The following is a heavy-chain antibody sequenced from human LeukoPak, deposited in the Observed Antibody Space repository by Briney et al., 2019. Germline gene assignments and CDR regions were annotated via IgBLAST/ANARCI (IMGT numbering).Heavy chain of an antibody. CDR1: GGSLRGYY. Sequence: PSETLSLTCAVSGGSLRGYYWSWIRQPPGKGLEWIGYIYYSGTTNYSPSLNSRVTISVDTSKNLFSLKLSSVTAADTAIYYCARHWIAPAGLDYWGQGTLVTVSS. V-gene: IGHV4-59*08. J-gene: IGHJ4*02. CDR2: IYYSGTT. D-gene: IGHD6-13*01. CDR3: ARHWIAPAGLDY.